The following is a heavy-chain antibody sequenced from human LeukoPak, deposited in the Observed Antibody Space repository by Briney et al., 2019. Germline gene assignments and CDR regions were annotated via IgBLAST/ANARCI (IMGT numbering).Heavy chain of an antibody. D-gene: IGHD6-19*01. J-gene: IGHJ3*02. CDR1: GFTFSSYA. Sequence: GGSLRLSCADSGFTFSSYAMSGVRQAPGKGLEWVSAISGSGGSTNYADSVKGRFTISRDNSKNTLYLQMNSLRAEDTAVYYCAKDKWMVGDAFDIWGQGTMVTVSS. CDR2: ISGSGGST. V-gene: IGHV3-23*01. CDR3: AKDKWMVGDAFDI.